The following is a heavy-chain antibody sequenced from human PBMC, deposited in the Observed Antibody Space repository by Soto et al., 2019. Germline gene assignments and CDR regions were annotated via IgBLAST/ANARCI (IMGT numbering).Heavy chain of an antibody. CDR3: ARDPTTMVHYYYYGMEV. Sequence: QVQLVESGGGVVQPGRSLRRSCAASGFTFSSYGMHWVRQAPGKGLEWVAVICYDGSNKYYADSVKGRFTISRDNSKNTLYLQMNSLSAEDTAVYYCARDPTTMVHYYYYGMEVWGQGTTVTVSS. V-gene: IGHV3-33*01. D-gene: IGHD3-10*01. CDR1: GFTFSSYG. CDR2: ICYDGSNK. J-gene: IGHJ6*02.